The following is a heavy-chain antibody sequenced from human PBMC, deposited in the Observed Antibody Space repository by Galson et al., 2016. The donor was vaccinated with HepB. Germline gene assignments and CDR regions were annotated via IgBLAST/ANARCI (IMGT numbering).Heavy chain of an antibody. CDR1: GFSFNSYG. V-gene: IGHV3-23*01. Sequence: ASGFSFNSYGMSWVRQAPGKGLEWVSAINSGGDGYYADSVKGRFTISRDNSKNTLYLQMNSLRVEDTAVYYCAKAEGGSNWNLYYWGQGTLVTVSS. J-gene: IGHJ4*02. CDR3: AKAEGGSNWNLYY. CDR2: INSGGDG. D-gene: IGHD1-20*01.